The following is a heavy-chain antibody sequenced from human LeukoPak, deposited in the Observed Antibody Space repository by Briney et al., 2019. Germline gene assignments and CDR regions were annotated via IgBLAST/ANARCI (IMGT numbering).Heavy chain of an antibody. CDR2: IWYDGSKT. CDR1: GFTFSNYG. CDR3: ARGDSSGSYEAH. J-gene: IGHJ4*02. D-gene: IGHD3-22*01. V-gene: IGHV3-33*01. Sequence: PGKSLRLSCAASGFTFSNYGMHWVRQAPGQGLEWVAVIWYDGSKTFYGDSVKGRFRISRDNSKNTLFLQMNSLRAEDTAVYYCARGDSSGSYEAHWGQGTLVTVSS.